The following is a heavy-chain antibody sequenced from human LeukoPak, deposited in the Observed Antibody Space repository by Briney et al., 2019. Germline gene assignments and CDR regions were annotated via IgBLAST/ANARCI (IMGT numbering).Heavy chain of an antibody. CDR2: ISGSGGST. V-gene: IGHV3-23*01. Sequence: GGSLRLSCAASGFTFSSYAMSWVRQAPGKGPEWVSAISGSGGSTYYADSVKGRFTISRDNSKNTLYLQMNSLRAEDTAVYYCAKDQQVLRYFDWSMGDYFDYWGQGTLVTVSS. J-gene: IGHJ4*02. CDR1: GFTFSSYA. D-gene: IGHD3-9*01. CDR3: AKDQQVLRYFDWSMGDYFDY.